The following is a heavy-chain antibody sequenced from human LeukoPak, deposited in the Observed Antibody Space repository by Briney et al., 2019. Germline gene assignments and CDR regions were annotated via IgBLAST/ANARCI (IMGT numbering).Heavy chain of an antibody. V-gene: IGHV4-39*01. J-gene: IGHJ4*02. D-gene: IGHD3-10*01. Sequence: PSETLSLTCTVSGGSVSSSDYYWAWVRQTPGKGLEWIVSLYSSGLTYYNLSLRSRVAVSVDTSNNQFSLSLSSVTAADTAVYYCARHPSLWFAEAVSTLFDSWGQGTLVTVS. CDR1: GGSVSSSDYY. CDR2: LYSSGLT. CDR3: ARHPSLWFAEAVSTLFDS.